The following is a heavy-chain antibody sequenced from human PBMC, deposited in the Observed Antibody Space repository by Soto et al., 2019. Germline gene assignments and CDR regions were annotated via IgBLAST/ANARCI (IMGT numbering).Heavy chain of an antibody. CDR2: INHSGST. CDR1: GGSFSGYY. Sequence: QVQLQQWGAGLLKPSETLSLTCAVYGGSFSGYYWSWIRQPPGKGLEWIGEINHSGSTNYNPSLKGRVTISVDTSKNQFSLKLSSVTAADTAVYYCARGGGGSYPDYWGQGTLVTVSS. J-gene: IGHJ4*02. D-gene: IGHD1-26*01. CDR3: ARGGGGSYPDY. V-gene: IGHV4-34*01.